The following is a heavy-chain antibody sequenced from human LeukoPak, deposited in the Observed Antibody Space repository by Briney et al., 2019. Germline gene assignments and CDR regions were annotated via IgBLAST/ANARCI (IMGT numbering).Heavy chain of an antibody. CDR1: GGTFSSYA. J-gene: IGHJ4*02. Sequence: SVKVSCKASGGTFSSYAISWVRQAPGQGLEWMGGIIPVFGTANYAQKFQGRVTITADESTSTAYMELSSLRSEDTAVYYCARAPQWLLPYFDYWGQGTLVTVSS. V-gene: IGHV1-69*13. D-gene: IGHD3-22*01. CDR2: IIPVFGTA. CDR3: ARAPQWLLPYFDY.